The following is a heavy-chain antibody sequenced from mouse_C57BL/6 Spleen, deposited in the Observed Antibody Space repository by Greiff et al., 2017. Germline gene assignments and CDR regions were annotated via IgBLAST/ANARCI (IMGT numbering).Heavy chain of an antibody. D-gene: IGHD1-1*01. CDR3: ARWDYYDSSYDY. J-gene: IGHJ2*01. V-gene: IGHV1-82*01. Sequence: VQLQQSGPELVKPGASVKISCKASGYAFSSSWMNWVKQRPGKGLEWIGRIYPGDGDTNYNGKFKGKATLTADKSSSTAYMQLSSLTSEDSAVYFCARWDYYDSSYDYWGQGTTLTVSS. CDR1: GYAFSSSW. CDR2: IYPGDGDT.